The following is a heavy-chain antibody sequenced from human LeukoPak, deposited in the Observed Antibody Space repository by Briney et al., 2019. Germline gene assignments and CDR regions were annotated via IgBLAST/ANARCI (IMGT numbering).Heavy chain of an antibody. CDR1: GFTFSSYS. D-gene: IGHD1-26*01. CDR2: ISSSSRYI. CDR3: ARAKTYSGSYNDAFDI. Sequence: GGSLRLSCAASGFTFSSYSMNWVRQAPGKGLEWVSSISSSSRYIYYADSVKGRLTISRDNAENSLYLQMNSLTAEDTAVYYCARAKTYSGSYNDAFDIWGQGTMVTVSS. V-gene: IGHV3-21*01. J-gene: IGHJ3*02.